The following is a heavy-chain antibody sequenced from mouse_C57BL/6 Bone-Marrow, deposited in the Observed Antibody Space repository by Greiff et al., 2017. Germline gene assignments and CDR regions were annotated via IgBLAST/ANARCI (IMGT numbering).Heavy chain of an antibody. Sequence: EVKVVESGGDLVKPGGSLKLSCAASGFTFSSYGMSWVRQTPVKGLEWVATINSGGSYTYYPDSVQGRFTISRDNAKNTLYLQMSSMKSEDTAMYYCARLGLYYGNYYAYWGQGTLVTVSA. J-gene: IGHJ3*01. CDR3: ARLGLYYGNYYAY. CDR1: GFTFSSYG. D-gene: IGHD2-1*01. CDR2: INSGGSYT. V-gene: IGHV5-6*01.